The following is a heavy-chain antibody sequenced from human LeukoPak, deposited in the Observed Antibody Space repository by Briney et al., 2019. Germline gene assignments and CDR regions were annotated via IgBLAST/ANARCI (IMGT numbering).Heavy chain of an antibody. CDR2: ISGSGGST. CDR1: GFTFSSYA. J-gene: IGHJ3*02. Sequence: GGSLRLSCAASGFTFSSYAMSWVRQAPGKGLEWVSAISGSGGSTYYADSVEGRFTISRDNSKNTLYLQMNSLRAEDTAVYYCAKDYLKHYYDSSGSAFDIWGQGTMVTVSS. D-gene: IGHD3-22*01. V-gene: IGHV3-23*01. CDR3: AKDYLKHYYDSSGSAFDI.